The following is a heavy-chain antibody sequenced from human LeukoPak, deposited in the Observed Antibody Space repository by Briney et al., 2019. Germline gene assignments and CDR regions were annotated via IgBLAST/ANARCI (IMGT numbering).Heavy chain of an antibody. Sequence: GGSLRLSCAASGFTFSSYSMNWFRQAPGKGLEWVSSISSSSSYIYYADSVKGRFTISRDNSKNTLYLQMNSLRAEDTAVYYCARATRIHGMDVWGQGTTVTVSS. CDR3: ARATRIHGMDV. J-gene: IGHJ6*02. CDR2: ISSSSSYI. CDR1: GFTFSSYS. V-gene: IGHV3-21*04. D-gene: IGHD2-15*01.